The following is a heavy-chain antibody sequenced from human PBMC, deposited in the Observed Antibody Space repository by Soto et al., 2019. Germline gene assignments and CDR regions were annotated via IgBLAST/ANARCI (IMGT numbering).Heavy chain of an antibody. V-gene: IGHV3-23*01. CDR3: ARGSYGGSKRFDY. Sequence: GGSLRLSCAASGFTFTSYAMTWVRQPPGKGLEWVSATSASGGSTYYADSVKGRFTISRDNSKNTLFLQMNSLRAEDTAVYYCARGSYGGSKRFDYWGEGSLVTVSS. D-gene: IGHD5-12*01. J-gene: IGHJ4*02. CDR1: GFTFTSYA. CDR2: TSASGGST.